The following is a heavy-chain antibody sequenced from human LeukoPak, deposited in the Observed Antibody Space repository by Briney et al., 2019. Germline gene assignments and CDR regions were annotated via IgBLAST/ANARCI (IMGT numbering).Heavy chain of an antibody. J-gene: IGHJ6*03. V-gene: IGHV4-34*01. CDR3: ARGGSSGWYKSHYYYYYMDV. CDR1: GGSFSGYY. D-gene: IGHD6-19*01. CDR2: INHSGSI. Sequence: SETLSLTCAVYGGSFSGYYWSWIRQPPGKGLEWIGEINHSGSINYNPSLKSRVTISVDTSKNQFSLKLSSVTAADTAVYYCARGGSSGWYKSHYYYYYMDVWGKGTTVTVSS.